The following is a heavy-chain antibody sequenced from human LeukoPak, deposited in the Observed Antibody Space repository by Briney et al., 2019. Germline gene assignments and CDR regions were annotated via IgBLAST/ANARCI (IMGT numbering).Heavy chain of an antibody. CDR2: IYHSGST. J-gene: IGHJ5*02. CDR3: ARGQQLVGGGWFDP. Sequence: PSETLSLTCTVSGGSISSYYWSWIRQPPGKGLEWIGYIYHSGSTYYNPSLKSRVTISVDRSKNQFSLKLSSVTAADTAVYYCARGQQLVGGGWFDPWGQGTLVTVSS. CDR1: GGSISSYY. D-gene: IGHD6-13*01. V-gene: IGHV4-59*12.